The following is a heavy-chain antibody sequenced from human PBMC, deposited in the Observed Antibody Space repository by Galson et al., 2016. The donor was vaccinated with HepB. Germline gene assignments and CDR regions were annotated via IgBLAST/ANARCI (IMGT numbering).Heavy chain of an antibody. J-gene: IGHJ3*02. Sequence: SLRLSCAASGFTFRSYAMSWVRQAPGKGLEWVSVIGGGDGGSTYHADSVKGRFAISRDNSKSTLYVQMNSLRAEDTAVFYCARHHYRSSSRTHGFDIWGQGTMVTVSS. D-gene: IGHD3-10*01. CDR3: ARHHYRSSSRTHGFDI. V-gene: IGHV3-23*01. CDR1: GFTFRSYA. CDR2: IGGGDGGST.